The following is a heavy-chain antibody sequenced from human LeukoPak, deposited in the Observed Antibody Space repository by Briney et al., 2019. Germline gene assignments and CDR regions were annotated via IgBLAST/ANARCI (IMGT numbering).Heavy chain of an antibody. CDR2: ISDSGGST. Sequence: TGGSLRLSCAASGFTFNSYAMSWVRQAPGKGLEWVSAISDSGGSTYYADSVKGRFTISRDNSKNTLYLQMNSLRAEDTAVYYCAKDKGSVAGGGCFDSWGQGTLVTVSS. CDR1: GFTFNSYA. J-gene: IGHJ4*02. D-gene: IGHD6-19*01. CDR3: AKDKGSVAGGGCFDS. V-gene: IGHV3-23*01.